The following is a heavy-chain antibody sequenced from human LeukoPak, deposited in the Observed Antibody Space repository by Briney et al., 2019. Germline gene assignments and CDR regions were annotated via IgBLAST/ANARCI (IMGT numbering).Heavy chain of an antibody. CDR3: VKDLGRYRNNCFDY. J-gene: IGHJ4*02. Sequence: GGSLRLSCAASGFTFSSYAMSWVRQAPEKGLEWVSTISGSGGGPYSADSVKGRFTISRDDSKNTLYLQMNSLRAEDTAVYFCVKDLGRYRNNCFDYWGQGTLVTVSS. D-gene: IGHD1-26*01. CDR1: GFTFSSYA. V-gene: IGHV3-23*01. CDR2: ISGSGGGP.